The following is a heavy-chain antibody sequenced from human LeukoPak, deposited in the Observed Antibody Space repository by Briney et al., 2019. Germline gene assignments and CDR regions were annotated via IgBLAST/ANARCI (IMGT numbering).Heavy chain of an antibody. Sequence: GGSLRLSCAASGFTFSSYAMHWVRQAPGKGLEWVAVISYDGSNKYYADSVKGRFTISRDNSKNTLYLQMNSLRAEDTAVYYCARVKQWLVRVGWFDPWGQGTLVTVSS. J-gene: IGHJ5*02. D-gene: IGHD6-19*01. V-gene: IGHV3-30*04. CDR2: ISYDGSNK. CDR3: ARVKQWLVRVGWFDP. CDR1: GFTFSSYA.